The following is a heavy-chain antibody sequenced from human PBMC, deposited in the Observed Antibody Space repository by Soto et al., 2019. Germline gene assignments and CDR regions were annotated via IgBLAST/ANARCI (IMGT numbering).Heavy chain of an antibody. D-gene: IGHD6-13*01. CDR3: ARLGILRAVSAFDI. CDR2: ISHSGST. CDR1: GGPISSNYW. J-gene: IGHJ3*02. V-gene: IGHV4-4*02. Sequence: QVQLQESGPGLVKPSGTLSLTCDESGGPISSNYWWSWVRHPPGKGLEWIGEISHSGSTRYNPSLKSRVTITVDKSKNQFSLRLRSVTAADTAVYYCARLGILRAVSAFDIWGQGTMVTVSS.